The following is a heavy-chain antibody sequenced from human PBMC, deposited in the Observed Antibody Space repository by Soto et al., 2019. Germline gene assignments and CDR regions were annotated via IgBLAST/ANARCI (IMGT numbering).Heavy chain of an antibody. CDR3: VKLRLELLYLDS. V-gene: IGHV3-23*01. CDR1: GFTFNRYG. J-gene: IGHJ4*02. D-gene: IGHD1-7*01. CDR2: ISGSGDST. Sequence: GGSLRLSCAASGFTFNRYGMSWVRQAPGKGLEWVSAISGSGDSTYYADSVKGRFTISRDSSNNTLYLQMNNLRAADTALYFCVKLRLELLYLDSWGLGALVTVSS.